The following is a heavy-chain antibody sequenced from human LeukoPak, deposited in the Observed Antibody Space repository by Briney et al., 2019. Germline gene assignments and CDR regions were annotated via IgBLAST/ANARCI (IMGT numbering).Heavy chain of an antibody. V-gene: IGHV3-7*01. CDR3: ARDSSSSLEEYYFDY. J-gene: IGHJ4*02. CDR1: GFTFSSYW. Sequence: GGSLRLSCAASGFTFSSYWMSWVRQAPGKGLEWVANIKQDGSEKYYVDSVKGRFTISRDNAKNSLYLQMNSLRAEDTAVYYCARDSSSSLEEYYFDYWGQGTLVTVSS. D-gene: IGHD6-6*01. CDR2: IKQDGSEK.